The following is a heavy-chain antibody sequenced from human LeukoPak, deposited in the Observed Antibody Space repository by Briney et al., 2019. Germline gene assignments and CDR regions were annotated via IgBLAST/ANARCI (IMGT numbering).Heavy chain of an antibody. CDR3: ARVHYDILTGYSYFDY. Sequence: ASVKVSCKASGYTFTSYGISWVRQAPGQGLEWMGWISAYNDNTNYVQKLQGRVTMTPDTSTSTAYMELRSLRSDDTAVYYCARVHYDILTGYSYFDYWGQGTLVTVSS. CDR1: GYTFTSYG. J-gene: IGHJ4*02. CDR2: ISAYNDNT. D-gene: IGHD3-9*01. V-gene: IGHV1-18*01.